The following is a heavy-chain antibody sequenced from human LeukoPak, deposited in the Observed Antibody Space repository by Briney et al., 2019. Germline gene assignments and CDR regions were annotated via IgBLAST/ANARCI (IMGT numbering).Heavy chain of an antibody. Sequence: GSLRLSCAASGFTFSGYGMHWVRQAPGKGLEWVAVISYDGSNKYYADSVKGRFTISRDNSKNTLYLQMNSLRAEDTAVYYCAKDREYSSGWQTTFDYWGQGTLVTVSS. J-gene: IGHJ4*02. V-gene: IGHV3-30*18. CDR3: AKDREYSSGWQTTFDY. CDR2: ISYDGSNK. D-gene: IGHD6-19*01. CDR1: GFTFSGYG.